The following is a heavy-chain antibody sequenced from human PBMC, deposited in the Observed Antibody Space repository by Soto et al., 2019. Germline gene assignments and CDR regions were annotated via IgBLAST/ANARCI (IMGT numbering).Heavy chain of an antibody. Sequence: VQLVESGGGVVQPGRSLRLSCAASGFTFSSYGMHWVRQAPGKGLEWVAVIWYDGSNKYYADSVKGRFTISRDNSKNTLYLQMNSLRAEDTAVYYCASSSYYGSGAALDYWGQGTLVTVSS. CDR3: ASSSYYGSGAALDY. CDR1: GFTFSSYG. V-gene: IGHV3-33*01. D-gene: IGHD3-10*01. J-gene: IGHJ4*02. CDR2: IWYDGSNK.